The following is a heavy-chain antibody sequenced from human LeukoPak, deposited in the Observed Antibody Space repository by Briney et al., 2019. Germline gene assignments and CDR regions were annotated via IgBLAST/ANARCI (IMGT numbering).Heavy chain of an antibody. CDR2: ISGSGGST. Sequence: PGGSLRLSCAASGFTFSSYAMSWVRQAPGKGLEWVSAISGSGGSTYYADSVKGRFTISRDNSKNTLYLQVNSLRAEDTAVYYCAKDILVGYQLLIFDYWGQGTLVTASS. CDR3: AKDILVGYQLLIFDY. D-gene: IGHD2-2*01. J-gene: IGHJ4*02. CDR1: GFTFSSYA. V-gene: IGHV3-23*01.